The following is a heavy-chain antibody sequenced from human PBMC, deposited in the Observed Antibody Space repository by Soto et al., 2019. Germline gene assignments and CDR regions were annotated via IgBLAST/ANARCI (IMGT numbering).Heavy chain of an antibody. Sequence: QVQLQESGPGLVKPSETLSLTCSVSGGSINSYWWSWIRQPAGKGLEWIGRVYSSGTTDYNPSLNSRATMSVETSKNQFALKLSSVTVADTAVYYCARDIGSYAYGEGYWGQGIQVTVSS. CDR1: GGSINSYW. CDR2: VYSSGTT. V-gene: IGHV4-4*07. CDR3: ARDIGSYAYGEGY. D-gene: IGHD3-10*01. J-gene: IGHJ4*02.